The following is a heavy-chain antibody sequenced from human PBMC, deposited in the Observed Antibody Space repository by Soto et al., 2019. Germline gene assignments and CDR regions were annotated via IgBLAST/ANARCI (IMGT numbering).Heavy chain of an antibody. Sequence: QITLKESGPTLVKPTQTLTLICTFSGFSLSTSGVDVGWIRQPRGKALEWLALIYWDDDKRYSPSLKSRLTITKDTSKNQVVLTMTNMDPLDTATYYCAHRRPYSNSPEYFFDYWGQGTLVTVSS. CDR1: GFSLSTSGVD. V-gene: IGHV2-5*02. CDR2: IYWDDDK. CDR3: AHRRPYSNSPEYFFDY. J-gene: IGHJ4*02. D-gene: IGHD6-6*01.